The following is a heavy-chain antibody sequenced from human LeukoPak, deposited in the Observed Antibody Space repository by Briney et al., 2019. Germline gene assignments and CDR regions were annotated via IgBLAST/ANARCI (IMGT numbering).Heavy chain of an antibody. J-gene: IGHJ6*02. Sequence: GRSLRLSCAASGFTVDDYAMHWVRHAPGKGMEWVSGIRGNGGSIGYADSVKGRFTISRDNAKTFLYLQMNSLRAEDTALYYCAKDIGYSYGPYGDYYYYYGMDVWGQGTTVTVSS. D-gene: IGHD5-18*01. CDR1: GFTVDDYA. CDR2: IRGNGGSI. V-gene: IGHV3-9*01. CDR3: AKDIGYSYGPYGDYYYYYGMDV.